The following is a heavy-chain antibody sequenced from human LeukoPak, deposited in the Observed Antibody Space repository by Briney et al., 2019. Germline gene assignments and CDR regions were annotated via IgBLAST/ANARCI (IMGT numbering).Heavy chain of an antibody. CDR1: GFTFTTYS. J-gene: IGHJ4*02. V-gene: IGHV3-7*05. Sequence: GGSLRLSCAASGFTFTTYSMTWVRQAPGRGLEWVARIKEDGSDIHYVDSVKGRFTISRDNAKNSLYLQMNSLRAEDTAVYYCARNPYWGQGTLVTVSS. CDR3: ARNPY. CDR2: IKEDGSDI.